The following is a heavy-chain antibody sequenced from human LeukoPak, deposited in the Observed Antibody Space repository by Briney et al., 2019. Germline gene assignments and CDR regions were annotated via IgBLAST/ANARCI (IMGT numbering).Heavy chain of an antibody. Sequence: SETLSLTCTVSGGSIINYYWSWIRQPPGKGLEWIGYIYYSGRTNFNPSLKSRVTMSVDTSKNQFSLKLSSVTAADTAVYYCVRHRRGNSDAFAIWGQGTMVTVSS. D-gene: IGHD4-23*01. CDR2: IYYSGRT. CDR1: GGSIINYY. V-gene: IGHV4-59*01. CDR3: VRHRRGNSDAFAI. J-gene: IGHJ3*02.